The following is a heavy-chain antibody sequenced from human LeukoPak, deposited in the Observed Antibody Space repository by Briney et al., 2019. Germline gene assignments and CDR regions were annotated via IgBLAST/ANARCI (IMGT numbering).Heavy chain of an antibody. CDR1: GGSIRSGDHY. CDR2: IYYSGNT. V-gene: IGHV4-30-4*08. CDR3: ARSYSSGWGFYFEN. J-gene: IGHJ4*02. Sequence: SQTLSLTCTVSGGSIRSGDHYWSWIRQSPGKGLEWMGYIYYSGNTYYNPSLKSRLTISIDTSRNQFSLKVTSVTAADTAVYYCARSYSSGWGFYFENWGQGTLVTVSS. D-gene: IGHD6-19*01.